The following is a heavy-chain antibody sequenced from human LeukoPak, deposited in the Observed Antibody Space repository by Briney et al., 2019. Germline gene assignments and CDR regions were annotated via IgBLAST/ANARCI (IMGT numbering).Heavy chain of an antibody. CDR2: IYHSGST. CDR1: GISITTYY. CDR3: ARHGIAAPPYYFDY. D-gene: IGHD6-13*01. V-gene: IGHV4-38-2*02. Sequence: NPSETLSLTCTVSGISITTYYWSWIRQPPGKGLEWIGSIYHSGSTYYNPSLKSRVTISVDTSKNQFSLKLSSVTAADTAVYYCARHGIAAPPYYFDYWGQGTLVTVSS. J-gene: IGHJ4*02.